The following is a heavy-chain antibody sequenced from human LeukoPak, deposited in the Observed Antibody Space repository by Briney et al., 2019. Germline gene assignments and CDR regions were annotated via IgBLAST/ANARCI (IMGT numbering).Heavy chain of an antibody. CDR1: GLTFRTTW. CDR3: ATARNFRFEY. J-gene: IGHJ4*02. CDR2: MNGEGTTI. D-gene: IGHD1-7*01. Sequence: PGGSLRLSCATSGLTFRTTWMHWVRQAPGKGLMWVSRMNGEGTTIDYADGVKGRFTVSRDYAKNTLFLQMNNLRNEDTALYFCATARNFRFEYWGQGSLVIVSA. V-gene: IGHV3-74*01.